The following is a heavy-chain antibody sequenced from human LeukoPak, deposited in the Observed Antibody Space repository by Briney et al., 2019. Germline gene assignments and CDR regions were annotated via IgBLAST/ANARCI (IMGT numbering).Heavy chain of an antibody. CDR3: ARAGYSSSWYRPPLYYYYYYMDV. V-gene: IGHV1-8*03. J-gene: IGHJ6*03. Sequence: ASVKVSCKASGYTFTSYDINWVRQATGQGLEWMGWMNPNSGNTGYAQKFQGRVTITRNTSISTAYMELSSLRSEDTAVYYCARAGYSSSWYRPPLYYYYYYMDVWAKGQWSPSL. CDR1: GYTFTSYD. CDR2: MNPNSGNT. D-gene: IGHD6-13*01.